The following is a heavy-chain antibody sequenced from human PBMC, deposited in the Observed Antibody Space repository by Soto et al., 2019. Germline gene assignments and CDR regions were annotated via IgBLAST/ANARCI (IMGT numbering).Heavy chain of an antibody. J-gene: IGHJ6*03. D-gene: IGHD6-6*01. CDR1: GFTFSSYS. V-gene: IGHV3-48*01. CDR2: ISSSSSTI. Sequence: EVQLVESGGGLVQPGGSLRLSCAASGFTFSSYSMNWVRQAPGKGLEWVSYISSSSSTIYYADSVKGRFTISRDNAKNSLYLQMNSRRAEDTAVYYCARDGGRYSSWSMPDYYYYYYMDVWGKGTTVTGSS. CDR3: ARDGGRYSSWSMPDYYYYYYMDV.